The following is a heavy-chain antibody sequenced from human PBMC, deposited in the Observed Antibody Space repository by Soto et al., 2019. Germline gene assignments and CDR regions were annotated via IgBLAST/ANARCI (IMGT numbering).Heavy chain of an antibody. V-gene: IGHV3-30-3*01. Sequence: QVQLVESGGGVVQPGRSLRLSCAASGFTFSSYAMHWVRQAPGKGLEWVAVISYDGSNKYYADSVKGRFTISRDNSKNTLYLQMNSLRAEDMAVYYCARDQRDGYNYPYYFDYWGQGTLVTVSS. J-gene: IGHJ4*02. D-gene: IGHD5-12*01. CDR2: ISYDGSNK. CDR1: GFTFSSYA. CDR3: ARDQRDGYNYPYYFDY.